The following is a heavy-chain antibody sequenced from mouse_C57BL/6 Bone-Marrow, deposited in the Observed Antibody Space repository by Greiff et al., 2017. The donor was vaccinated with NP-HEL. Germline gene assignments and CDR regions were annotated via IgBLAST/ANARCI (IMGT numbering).Heavy chain of an antibody. J-gene: IGHJ2*01. CDR3: AGADCGYDGDEYYFDY. V-gene: IGHV8-12*01. CDR1: GFSLTTSGMG. Sequence: QVILKESGPGMLQPSQTLSLTCSFSGFSLTTSGMGLSCLRQPSGMGLEWLARIYWDDDKRYNPSLKSTLTIYNDTSRNYECIKITSVDTADTDTYDCAGADCGYDGDEYYFDYWGQGTTLTVSS. D-gene: IGHD2-2*01. CDR2: IYWDDDK.